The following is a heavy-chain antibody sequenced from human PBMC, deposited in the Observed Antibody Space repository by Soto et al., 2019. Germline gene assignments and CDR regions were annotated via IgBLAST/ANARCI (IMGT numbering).Heavy chain of an antibody. CDR3: ARNRDGEEDNYSFDY. J-gene: IGHJ4*02. D-gene: IGHD1-20*01. CDR1: GGSISSDAYC. Sequence: QVQLQESGPGLVKPSQTLSLTCTVFGGSISSDAYCWSWIRQHPGKGLEWIGYISDSGIIYYNPSLKSRITISVDTSKNQFSMKLSSVTAADTAVYYCARNRDGEEDNYSFDYWGQGTLVTVSS. V-gene: IGHV4-31*03. CDR2: ISDSGII.